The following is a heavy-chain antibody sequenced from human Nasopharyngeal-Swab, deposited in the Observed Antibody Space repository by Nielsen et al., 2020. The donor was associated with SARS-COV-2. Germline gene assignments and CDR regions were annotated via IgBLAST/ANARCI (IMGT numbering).Heavy chain of an antibody. CDR1: GFTVSSNY. CDR2: IYSGGST. V-gene: IGHV3-53*04. CDR3: AKDRGCSGGSCYVHWYFDL. J-gene: IGHJ2*01. Sequence: GESLKISCAASGFTVSSNYMSRVRQAPGKGLEWVSVIYSGGSTYYADSVKGRFTISRHNSKNTLYLQMNSLRAEDTAVYYCAKDRGCSGGSCYVHWYFDLWGRGTLVTVSS. D-gene: IGHD2-15*01.